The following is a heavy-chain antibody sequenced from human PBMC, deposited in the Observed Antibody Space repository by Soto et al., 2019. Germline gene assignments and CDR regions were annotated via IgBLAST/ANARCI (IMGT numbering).Heavy chain of an antibody. J-gene: IGHJ4*02. CDR1: GYTFTSYD. V-gene: IGHV1-8*01. D-gene: IGHD4-17*01. CDR3: ARAVTTYFKPLYYFDY. Sequence: QVQLVQSGAEVKKPGASVKVSCKASGYTFTSYDINWVRQATGQGLEWMGWMNPNSGNTGYAQKFQGRVTMTRNTSISTAYMELSSLRSEDTAVYYCARAVTTYFKPLYYFDYWGQGTLVTVSS. CDR2: MNPNSGNT.